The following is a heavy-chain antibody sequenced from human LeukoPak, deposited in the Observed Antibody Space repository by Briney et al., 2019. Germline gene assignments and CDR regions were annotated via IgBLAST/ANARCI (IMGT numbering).Heavy chain of an antibody. CDR1: GGSISSGSYY. D-gene: IGHD6-19*01. V-gene: IGHV4-61*09. J-gene: IGHJ4*02. Sequence: PSATLSLTCTVSGGSISSGSYYWTWIRQPAGKGLEWIGHLYTSGTTDYNPSLQSRVTISADTSKHQFSLRLTSVTAADTAAYYCARAGGSVGWYGTIDSWGQGTLVTVSS. CDR3: ARAGGSVGWYGTIDS. CDR2: LYTSGTT.